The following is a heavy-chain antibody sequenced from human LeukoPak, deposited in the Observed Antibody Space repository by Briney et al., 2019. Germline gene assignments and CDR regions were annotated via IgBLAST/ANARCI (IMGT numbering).Heavy chain of an antibody. D-gene: IGHD5-12*01. V-gene: IGHV1-3*01. J-gene: IGHJ4*02. CDR1: GYIFTSYA. CDR3: ASRGGYSINFDY. Sequence: ASVKVSCKASGYIFTSYAMHWVRQAPGQRLEWMGWINAGNGNTKYSQKFQGRVTITRDTSASTAYMELSSLRSEDTAVYYCASRGGYSINFDYWGQGTLVTVSS. CDR2: INAGNGNT.